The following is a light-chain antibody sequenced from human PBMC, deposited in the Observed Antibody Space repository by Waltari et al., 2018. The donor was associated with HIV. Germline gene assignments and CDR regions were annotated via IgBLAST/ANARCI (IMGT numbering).Light chain of an antibody. CDR1: TGTFTSGHY. J-gene: IGLJ2*01. CDR2: DTG. Sequence: QAVVTQEPSLTVSPGGTVTLTCGSRTGTFTSGHYPYWFHQKPGQAPMTLFYDTGNKHPWTPARFAGSLRGGKAALTLSGAQPEDEADYYCLLSYSGERVFGGGTKVTVL. V-gene: IGLV7-46*01. CDR3: LLSYSGERV.